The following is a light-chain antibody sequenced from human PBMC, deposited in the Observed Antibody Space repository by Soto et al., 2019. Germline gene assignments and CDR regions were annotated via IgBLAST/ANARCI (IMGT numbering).Light chain of an antibody. CDR2: DAS. J-gene: IGKJ5*01. V-gene: IGKV1D-13*01. Sequence: IPMTQSPSSLSASVGDRINITCRASQTIATYLTWYQQKPGKAPKLLIYDASSLESGVPSRFSGSGSGTDFTLTISSLQPEDFATYYCQQFNNYPITFGQGTRLEIK. CDR3: QQFNNYPIT. CDR1: QTIATY.